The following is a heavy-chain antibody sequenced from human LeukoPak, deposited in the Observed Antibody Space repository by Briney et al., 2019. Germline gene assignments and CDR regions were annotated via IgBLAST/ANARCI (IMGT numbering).Heavy chain of an antibody. CDR1: GFTFSSYW. V-gene: IGHV3-74*01. CDR2: INSDGSST. Sequence: GGSLRLSCAASGFTFSSYWMHWVRQAPGKGLVWVSRINSDGSSTSYADSVKGRFTISRDNAKNSLYLQMNSLRAEDTAVYYCAREFSGSNYGFPFDYWGQGTLVTVSS. CDR3: AREFSGSNYGFPFDY. J-gene: IGHJ4*02. D-gene: IGHD1-26*01.